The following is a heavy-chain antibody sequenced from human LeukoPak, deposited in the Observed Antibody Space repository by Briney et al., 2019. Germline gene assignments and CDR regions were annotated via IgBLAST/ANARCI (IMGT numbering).Heavy chain of an antibody. CDR3: ARDPGVGAQDAFDI. J-gene: IGHJ3*02. CDR1: GGTFSSYA. CDR2: IIPIFGTA. V-gene: IGHV1-69*06. D-gene: IGHD1-26*01. Sequence: SVKVSCKASGGTFSSYAISWVRQAPGRGLEWMGGIIPIFGTANYAQKFQGRVTITADKSTSTAYMELSSLRSEDTAVYYCARDPGVGAQDAFDIWGQGTMVTVSS.